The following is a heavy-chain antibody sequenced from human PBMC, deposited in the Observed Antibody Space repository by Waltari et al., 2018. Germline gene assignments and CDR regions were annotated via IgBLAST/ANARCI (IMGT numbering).Heavy chain of an antibody. Sequence: HVQLQESGPGLVKPSETLSLTCTVSGDFLGNDHWAWIRQAPGKGLEWIAYPRNTGATKCTPSLESRVTISTVTSKKQFSQRRASVTAADTAVYYCARLPTKYYDSIGWGFFDYWGQGILVVVSS. CDR3: ARLPTKYYDSIGWGFFDY. CDR1: GDFLGNDH. D-gene: IGHD3-22*01. CDR2: PRNTGAT. V-gene: IGHV4-59*08. J-gene: IGHJ4*02.